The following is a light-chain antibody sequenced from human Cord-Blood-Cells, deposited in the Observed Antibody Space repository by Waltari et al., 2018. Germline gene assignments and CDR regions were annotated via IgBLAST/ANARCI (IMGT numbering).Light chain of an antibody. Sequence: QSALTQPASVSGSHGQSITISCTGTSSDVGSYNLVSWDQQHPGNAPKLMIYEGSKRPSGVSNRFAGSKSGNTASLTISGLQAEDEADYYCCSYAGSSTFVVFGGGTKLTVL. J-gene: IGLJ2*01. V-gene: IGLV2-23*03. CDR3: CSYAGSSTFVV. CDR1: SSDVGSYNL. CDR2: EGS.